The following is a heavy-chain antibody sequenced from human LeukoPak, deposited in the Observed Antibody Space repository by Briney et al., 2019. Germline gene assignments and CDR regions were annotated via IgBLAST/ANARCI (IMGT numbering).Heavy chain of an antibody. CDR1: GGSLGTYY. D-gene: IGHD3-9*01. Sequence: PSETLSLTCTVSGGSLGTYYWSSIRQPPGKGLEWIGDIYYSGSTNYNPPLKSRVTISADTSKKRFSLKLSSVNAADTTVYYCTRGSYDVLTGYSTLGEFWGQGTLVIVSS. CDR3: TRGSYDVLTGYSTLGEF. J-gene: IGHJ4*02. V-gene: IGHV4-59*08. CDR2: IYYSGST.